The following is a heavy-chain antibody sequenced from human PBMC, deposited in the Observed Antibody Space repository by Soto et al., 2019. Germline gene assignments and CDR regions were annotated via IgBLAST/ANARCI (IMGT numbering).Heavy chain of an antibody. CDR1: GGSISSGDYY. D-gene: IGHD7-27*01. CDR3: ARGPSGDKVHY. Sequence: SEPLSLTCTVSGGSISSGDYYWSWIRQPPGKGLEWIGHIFDSGTTYTNPSLRSHVAISLDTSKNHFSLTLSSVTAADTAVYYCARGPSGDKVHYWGQGALVTVSS. V-gene: IGHV4-30-4*01. CDR2: IFDSGTT. J-gene: IGHJ4*02.